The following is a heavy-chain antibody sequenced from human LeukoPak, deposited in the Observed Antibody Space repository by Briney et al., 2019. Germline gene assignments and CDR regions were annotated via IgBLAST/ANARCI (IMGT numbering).Heavy chain of an antibody. CDR2: INPSGGST. CDR3: AREEAYGDYYYYYYYMDV. J-gene: IGHJ6*03. D-gene: IGHD4-17*01. V-gene: IGHV1-46*01. CDR1: GYTFTSYY. Sequence: ASVKVSCKASGYTFTSYYMHWVRQAPGQGLEWMGIINPSGGSTSYAQKFQGRVTMTRDMSTSTVYMELSSLRSEDMAVYYCAREEAYGDYYYYYYYMDVWGKGTTVTVSS.